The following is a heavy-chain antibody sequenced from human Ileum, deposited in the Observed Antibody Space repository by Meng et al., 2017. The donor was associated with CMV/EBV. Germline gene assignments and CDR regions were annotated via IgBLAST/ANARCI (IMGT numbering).Heavy chain of an antibody. Sequence: GESLKISCAASAFTFSRSGMHWVRQAPGKGLEWVAFIRSDDRDKYYADSVKGRFTISRDKSKNTVYLQMNSLRPEDTALFYCAKGNTYCSGSSCCLESWGQGTMVTVSS. D-gene: IGHD2-2*01. J-gene: IGHJ5*01. CDR3: AKGNTYCSGSSCCLES. V-gene: IGHV3-30*02. CDR2: IRSDDRDK. CDR1: AFTFSRSG.